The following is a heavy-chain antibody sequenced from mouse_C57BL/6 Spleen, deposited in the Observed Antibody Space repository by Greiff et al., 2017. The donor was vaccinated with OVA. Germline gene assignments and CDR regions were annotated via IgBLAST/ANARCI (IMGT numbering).Heavy chain of an antibody. CDR3: ARSRPYLDYAMDY. Sequence: QVQLQQSGAELVKPGASVKLSCKASGYTFTSYWMPWVKQRPGQGLEWIGMIHPNSGSTNYTEKFKSKATLTVDKSYSPAYMQLSSLTSEDSAVYYRARSRPYLDYAMDYWGQGTAVTVSS. CDR2: IHPNSGST. J-gene: IGHJ4*01. V-gene: IGHV1-64*01. D-gene: IGHD2-10*01. CDR1: GYTFTSYW.